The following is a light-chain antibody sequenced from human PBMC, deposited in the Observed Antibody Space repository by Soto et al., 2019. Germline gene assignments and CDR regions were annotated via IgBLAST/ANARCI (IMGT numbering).Light chain of an antibody. CDR1: RSNIGAGYD. V-gene: IGLV1-40*01. Sequence: QSVLTQPPSVSGAPGHRVTISCTGSRSNIGAGYDVHWYQQLPGTAPKLLIYGNSNRPSGVPDRVSGSKSGTSASLAITGLQAEDEADYYCQSYDSSLSGLVFGTGTKVTVL. CDR2: GNS. CDR3: QSYDSSLSGLV. J-gene: IGLJ1*01.